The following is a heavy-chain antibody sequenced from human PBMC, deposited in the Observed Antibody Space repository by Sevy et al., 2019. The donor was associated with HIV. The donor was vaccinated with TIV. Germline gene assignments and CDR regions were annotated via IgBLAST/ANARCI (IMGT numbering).Heavy chain of an antibody. V-gene: IGHV3-7*01. CDR2: INQDGNEK. Sequence: GGSLRLSCAASGFTFSDSWMHWVRQAPGKGLEWVANINQDGNEKYYVDTVKGRFIISRDNAKNSLYLQMNSLRDDDTAVYYCATFSVGYWGQGTLVTVSS. CDR1: GFTFSDSW. CDR3: ATFSVGY. D-gene: IGHD3-3*01. J-gene: IGHJ4*02.